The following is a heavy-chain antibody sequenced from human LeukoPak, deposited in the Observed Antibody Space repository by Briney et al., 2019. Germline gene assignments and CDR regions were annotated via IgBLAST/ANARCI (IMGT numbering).Heavy chain of an antibody. CDR1: GFTFSNYA. CDR3: ARDRAWNYFDY. J-gene: IGHJ4*02. V-gene: IGHV3-23*01. Sequence: GGSLRLSCAASGFTFSNYALSWVRQAPGEGLEWVSTISNSGDATYYADSVKGRFTISRDNPKNTLYLQMNSLRAEDTAVYYCARDRAWNYFDYWGQGTLVTVSS. D-gene: IGHD3-3*01. CDR2: ISNSGDAT.